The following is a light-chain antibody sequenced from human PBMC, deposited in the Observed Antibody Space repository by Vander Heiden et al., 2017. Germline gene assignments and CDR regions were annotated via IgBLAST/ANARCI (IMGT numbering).Light chain of an antibody. J-gene: IGKJ3*01. V-gene: IGKV1-16*02. CDR2: GAF. Sequence: DVRMTQSPSSLSASVGDTVTLTCRASEDVTTSLAWFYQKPGQAPKPLIYGAFFLQSGVPSHFRGSGSGTDFTLTISSLQPEDFATYFCQQYKFYPFTFGPGTKVDI. CDR3: QQYKFYPFT. CDR1: EDVTTS.